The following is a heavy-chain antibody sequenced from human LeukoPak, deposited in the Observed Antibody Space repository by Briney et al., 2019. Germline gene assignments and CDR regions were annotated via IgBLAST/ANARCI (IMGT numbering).Heavy chain of an antibody. CDR1: GYTFTSYY. CDR3: ARASDSSGYYAPQHYFDY. J-gene: IGHJ4*02. D-gene: IGHD3-22*01. Sequence: EASVKVSCKASGYTFTSYYMHWVRQAPGQGLEWMGIINPSGGSTSYAQKFQGRVTMTRDTSTSTVYMELSSLRSEDTAVYYWARASDSSGYYAPQHYFDYWGQGTLVTVSS. CDR2: INPSGGST. V-gene: IGHV1-46*03.